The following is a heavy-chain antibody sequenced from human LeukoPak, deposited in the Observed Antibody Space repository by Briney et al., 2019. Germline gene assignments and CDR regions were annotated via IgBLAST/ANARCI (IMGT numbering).Heavy chain of an antibody. CDR1: GGTFSSYA. CDR3: ASVRYCSSTSCPRWNYYMDV. V-gene: IGHV1-69*05. D-gene: IGHD2-2*01. J-gene: IGHJ6*03. CDR2: IIPIFGTA. Sequence: SVKVSCKASGGTFSSYAISWVRQAPGQGLEWMGRIIPIFGTANYAQKFQGRVTITTDESTSTAYMDLSSVRSEDTAVYYCASVRYCSSTSCPRWNYYMDVWGKGTTVTVSS.